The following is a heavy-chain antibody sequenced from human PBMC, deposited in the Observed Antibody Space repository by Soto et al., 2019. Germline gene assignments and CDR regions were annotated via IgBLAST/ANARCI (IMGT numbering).Heavy chain of an antibody. Sequence: GGSLRLSCAASGFTFSSYAMSWVRQAPGKGLEWVSAISGSGGSTYYADSVKGRFTISRDNSKNTLYLQMNSLRAEDTAVYYWAKALDSXGYALPLDHIAYCGMDVWGQGTTVTVSS. D-gene: IGHD3-22*01. CDR3: AKALDSXGYALPLDHIAYCGMDV. CDR2: ISGSGGST. J-gene: IGHJ6*02. V-gene: IGHV3-23*01. CDR1: GFTFSSYA.